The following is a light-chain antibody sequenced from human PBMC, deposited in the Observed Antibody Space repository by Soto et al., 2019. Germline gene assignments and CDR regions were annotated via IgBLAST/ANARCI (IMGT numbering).Light chain of an antibody. V-gene: IGKV3-20*01. J-gene: IGKJ1*01. CDR1: QSVSSN. Sequence: EFVLTQSPGTLSLSPGERATLSCRASQSVSSNLAWYQQKPGQAPRFLIYGASTRATGIPDRFSGSGSGTDFTLTISRLEPEDFAVYYCQQYGSSGTFGQGTKVDIK. CDR2: GAS. CDR3: QQYGSSGT.